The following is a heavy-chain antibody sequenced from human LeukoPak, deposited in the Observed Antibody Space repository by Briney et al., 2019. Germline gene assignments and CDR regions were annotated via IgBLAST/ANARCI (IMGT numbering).Heavy chain of an antibody. CDR2: IYSDNT. Sequence: GGSLRLSCTVSGFTVSSNSMSWVRQAPGKGLEWVSFIYSDNTHYSDSVKGRFTISRDNSKNTLYLQMNSLRAEDTAVYYCARAEYSSGWPPINYFDYWGQGTLVTVSS. J-gene: IGHJ4*02. CDR3: ARAEYSSGWPPINYFDY. V-gene: IGHV3-53*01. D-gene: IGHD6-19*01. CDR1: GFTVSSNS.